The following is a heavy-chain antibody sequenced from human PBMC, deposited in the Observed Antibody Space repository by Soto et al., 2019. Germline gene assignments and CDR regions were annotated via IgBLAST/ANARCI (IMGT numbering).Heavy chain of an antibody. D-gene: IGHD3-10*01. CDR3: ARAAGTLVRGVYGLDV. Sequence: GGSLRLSCVASGFNFESYAMNWVRQAPGKGLEWVAYISPNATTIYYADSVKGRFTISRDNAKNSLYLQMHSLRVEDTAVYYCARAAGTLVRGVYGLDVWGQGTTVTVSS. CDR1: GFNFESYA. J-gene: IGHJ6*02. CDR2: ISPNATTI. V-gene: IGHV3-48*03.